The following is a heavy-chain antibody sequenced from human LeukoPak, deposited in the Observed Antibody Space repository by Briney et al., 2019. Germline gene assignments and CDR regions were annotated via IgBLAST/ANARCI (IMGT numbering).Heavy chain of an antibody. CDR3: ARLFLRFGEFSFDY. J-gene: IGHJ4*02. CDR2: IYYRGST. CDR1: GGPISNSSFY. V-gene: IGHV4-39*02. D-gene: IGHD3-10*01. Sequence: SETLSLTCTVSGGPISNSSFYWGWIRQPPGKGLEWIGNIYYRGSTYYNSSLKSRVSISVDTSKNYFSLKVSSVTAADTAVYYCARLFLRFGEFSFDYWGQGTLVTVSS.